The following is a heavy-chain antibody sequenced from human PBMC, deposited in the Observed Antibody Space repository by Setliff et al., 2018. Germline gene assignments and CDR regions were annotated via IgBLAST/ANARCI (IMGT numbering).Heavy chain of an antibody. V-gene: IGHV3-33*08. CDR1: GFTFSSYW. D-gene: IGHD2-21*02. CDR3: ARNWVTAQHYYYGMDV. CDR2: IWYDGSNK. Sequence: GGSLRLSCAASGFTFSSYWMHWVRQAPGKGLEWVAVIWYDGSNKFYGDSVKGRFTISRDNSKNTLYLQMDSLRAEDTAVYYCARNWVTAQHYYYGMDVWGQGTTVTVSS. J-gene: IGHJ6*02.